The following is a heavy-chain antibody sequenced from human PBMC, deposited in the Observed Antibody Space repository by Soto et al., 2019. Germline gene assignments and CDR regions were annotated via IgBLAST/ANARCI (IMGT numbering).Heavy chain of an antibody. CDR1: GGTFSSYA. J-gene: IGHJ6*02. Sequence: SVKFSCKASGGTFSSYAISWVRQAPGQGLERMGGIIPIFGTAIYAQKFQGRVTITADESTSTAYMELSSLRSEDTAVYYCARVYYSEYYYYYGMDVWGQGTTATVSS. V-gene: IGHV1-69*13. CDR2: IIPIFGTA. D-gene: IGHD2-15*01. CDR3: ARVYYSEYYYYYGMDV.